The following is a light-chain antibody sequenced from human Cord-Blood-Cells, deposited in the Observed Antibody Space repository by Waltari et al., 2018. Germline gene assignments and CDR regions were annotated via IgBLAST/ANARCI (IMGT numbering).Light chain of an antibody. CDR3: QSYDSSLSGFYV. J-gene: IGLJ1*01. V-gene: IGLV1-40*01. CDR1: SSNIGAGYD. Sequence: QSVLTQPPSVSGAQGQRVTISCTGSSSNIGAGYDVHWYHKLPGTDPKLLSSGTSNRPSGVPDRFSGSKSGTSASLAITGLQAEDEADYYCQSYDSSLSGFYVFGTGTKVTVL. CDR2: GTS.